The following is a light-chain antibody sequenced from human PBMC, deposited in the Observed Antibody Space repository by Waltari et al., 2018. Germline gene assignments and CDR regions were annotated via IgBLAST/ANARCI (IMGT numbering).Light chain of an antibody. CDR3: QQYDTLPRA. CDR2: DTS. J-gene: IGKJ1*01. CDR1: QDICTY. Sequence: DIQMNQSPSSLSASVGDSVTITCQASQDICTYLNWFHQRPGKAPNLLIYDTSNLHTGVPLRFAGSGSGTLFSLTISSLRPEDSGTYYCQQYDTLPRAFGQGTKVEIK. V-gene: IGKV1-33*01.